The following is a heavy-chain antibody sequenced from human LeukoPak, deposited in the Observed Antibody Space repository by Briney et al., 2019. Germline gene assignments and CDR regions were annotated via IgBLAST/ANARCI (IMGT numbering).Heavy chain of an antibody. D-gene: IGHD6-13*01. CDR1: GYTFTSYG. CDR2: INPNSGGTT. CDR3: ARGGHDGSSWPLNFDY. J-gene: IGHJ4*02. Sequence: ASVKVSCKASGYTFTSYGISWVRQAPGQGLEWMGWINPNSGGTTNFAQKFQDRVTMTRDTSITTAYMELSRLRSDDTAMYYCARGGHDGSSWPLNFDYWGQGTLVTASS. V-gene: IGHV1-2*02.